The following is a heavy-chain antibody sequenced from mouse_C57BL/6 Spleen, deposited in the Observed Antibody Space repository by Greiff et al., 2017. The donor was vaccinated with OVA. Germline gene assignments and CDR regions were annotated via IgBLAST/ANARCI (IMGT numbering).Heavy chain of an antibody. J-gene: IGHJ1*03. D-gene: IGHD1-2*01. CDR1: GFTFSDYY. Sequence: DVLLVESGGGLVQPGGSLKLSCAASGFTFSDYYMYWVRQTPEKRLEWVAYISNGGGSTYYTDTVKGRATISRDTAKNTPYLQMSRLKSEDTAMYYCERPITTAGYWYCDGWGTGTTVTVSS. CDR3: ERPITTAGYWYCDG. V-gene: IGHV5-12*01. CDR2: ISNGGGST.